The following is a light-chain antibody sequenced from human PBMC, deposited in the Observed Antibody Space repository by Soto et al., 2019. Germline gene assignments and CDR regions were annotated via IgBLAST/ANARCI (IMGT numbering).Light chain of an antibody. J-gene: IGKJ1*01. CDR3: QKYDSAPRT. CDR1: QGIIDY. Sequence: DIQMTQSPSSLSASVGDRATSTCRASQGIIDYVPWYQHKPGKPPKLLIYAASTLQSGVPSRFSGSGYGTDFSITISSLQPEDGASYYCQKYDSAPRTFGQGTKVEVK. CDR2: AAS. V-gene: IGKV1-27*01.